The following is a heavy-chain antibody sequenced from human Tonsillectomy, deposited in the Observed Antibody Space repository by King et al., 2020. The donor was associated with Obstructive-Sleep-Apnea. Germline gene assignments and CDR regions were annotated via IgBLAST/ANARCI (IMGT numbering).Heavy chain of an antibody. CDR1: GFSLTTSGMC. Sequence: QITLKESGPALVKPAETLTLTCTFSGFSLTTSGMCGSWSRQPPGKALERLARIDWDDDEYYSTSLRTRRTISKDTSKNQLVLAMTNMYPVETATNYCARAIYDSSGYYFDYWGQGSLVTVSS. J-gene: IGHJ4*02. CDR3: ARAIYDSSGYYFDY. D-gene: IGHD3-22*01. CDR2: IDWDDDE. V-gene: IGHV2-70*15.